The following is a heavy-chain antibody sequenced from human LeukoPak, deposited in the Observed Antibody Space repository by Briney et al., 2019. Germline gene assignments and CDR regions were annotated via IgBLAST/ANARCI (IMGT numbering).Heavy chain of an antibody. J-gene: IGHJ4*02. CDR3: QKTAYDILTGYLFDY. V-gene: IGHV1-69*13. Sequence: GASLKVSCKASGGPFSSYAISWVRQAPGQLLDWIGAIIPIFGTANYAQKFQGRVTITADESTSTAYMELSSLRSEDTAFYFKQKTAYDILTGYLFDYWGQGTLVTVSS. CDR2: IIPIFGTA. D-gene: IGHD3-9*01. CDR1: GGPFSSYA.